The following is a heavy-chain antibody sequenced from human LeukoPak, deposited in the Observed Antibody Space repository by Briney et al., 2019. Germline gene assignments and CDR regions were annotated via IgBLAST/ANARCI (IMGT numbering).Heavy chain of an antibody. CDR2: IYYSGST. CDR3: ARQLVVVAYYFDY. V-gene: IGHV4-39*01. D-gene: IGHD2-15*01. CDR1: GGSISSSSYY. J-gene: IGHJ4*02. Sequence: PSETLSLTCTVSGGSISSSSYYWGWIRQPPGKGLEWIGSIYYSGSTYYNPSLKSRVTISVDTSKNQFSLKLSSVTAADTAVYYCARQLVVVAYYFDYWGQGTLVTVSS.